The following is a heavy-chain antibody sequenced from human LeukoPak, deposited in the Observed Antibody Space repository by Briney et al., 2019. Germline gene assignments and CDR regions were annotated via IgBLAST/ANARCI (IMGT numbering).Heavy chain of an antibody. J-gene: IGHJ6*03. CDR3: ARVDSSSSPSYYYYYYMDV. D-gene: IGHD6-6*01. CDR2: INPNSGGI. Sequence: ASVQVSCKASGYTFTGYYMYWVRQAPGQGLEWMGWINPNSGGIDPAQKFQGRVTMTRDTSISTVYMELSRLRSDDTAVYYCARVDSSSSPSYYYYYYMDVWGKGTTVTVSS. V-gene: IGHV1-2*02. CDR1: GYTFTGYY.